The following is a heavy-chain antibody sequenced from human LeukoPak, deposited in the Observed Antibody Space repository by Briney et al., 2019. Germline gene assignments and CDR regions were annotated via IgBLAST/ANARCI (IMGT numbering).Heavy chain of an antibody. Sequence: GGSLRLSCAASGFTFSSYSMNWVRQAPGKGLEWVSSISSSSSYIYYADSVKGRFTISRDNAKNSLYLQMNSLRAEDTAVYYCARASGYYDSSGYYADYGMDVWGQGTTVTVSS. CDR1: GFTFSSYS. J-gene: IGHJ6*02. V-gene: IGHV3-21*01. CDR3: ARASGYYDSSGYYADYGMDV. CDR2: ISSSSSYI. D-gene: IGHD3-22*01.